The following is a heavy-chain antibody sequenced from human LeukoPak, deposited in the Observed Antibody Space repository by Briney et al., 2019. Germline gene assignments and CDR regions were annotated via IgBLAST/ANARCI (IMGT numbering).Heavy chain of an antibody. CDR2: IYSSGTS. Sequence: SEPLSLTCTVSGGSIRSHYWSWVRQPPGKGLEWIGYIYSSGTSNYNPSLTTRATISLDTSKNQLSLRLNSVTAADTALYYCARGQKFSFYMDVWGKGTTLTVSS. CDR1: GGSIRSHY. CDR3: ARGQKFSFYMDV. V-gene: IGHV4-59*11. J-gene: IGHJ6*03.